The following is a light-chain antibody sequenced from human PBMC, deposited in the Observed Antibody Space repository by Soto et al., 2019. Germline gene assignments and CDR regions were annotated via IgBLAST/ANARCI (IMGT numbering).Light chain of an antibody. CDR1: SSDVGGYNF. J-gene: IGLJ1*01. CDR2: EVS. V-gene: IGLV2-14*03. Sequence: QSVLTQPASVFGSPGQSITISCTGTSSDVGGYNFVSWYQQHPGKAPKLMIYEVSSRPSGVSNRFSGSKSGNTASLTISGLQPEDEADYYCSSYTTSSTLVFGTGTKPTVL. CDR3: SSYTTSSTLV.